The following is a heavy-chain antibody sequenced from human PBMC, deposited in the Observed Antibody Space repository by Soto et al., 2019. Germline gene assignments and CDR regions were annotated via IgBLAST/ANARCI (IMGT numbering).Heavy chain of an antibody. V-gene: IGHV3-23*01. J-gene: IGHJ4*02. CDR2: ISGSGGST. Sequence: GGSLRLSCAASGFTFSSYAMSWVRQAPGKGLEWVSAISGSGGSTYYADSVKGRFTISRDNSKNTLYLQMNSLRAEDTAVYYCAKGGERGQWLAQIDYWGQGTLVTVSS. CDR1: GFTFSSYA. D-gene: IGHD6-19*01. CDR3: AKGGERGQWLAQIDY.